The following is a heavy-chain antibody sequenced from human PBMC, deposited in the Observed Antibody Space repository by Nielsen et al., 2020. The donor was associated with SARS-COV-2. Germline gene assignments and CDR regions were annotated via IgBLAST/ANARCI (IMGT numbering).Heavy chain of an antibody. J-gene: IGHJ3*01. Sequence: SETLSLTCTVSGDSINAYYWSWVRQAPGKGVEWIGYSHDSGSTYYNPSLESRVTISVDRSKSQFSLRLTSVTAADTAMYFCATGNKIYDDAFDVWGQGAMVTVSS. CDR3: ATGNKIYDDAFDV. CDR1: GDSINAYY. CDR2: SHDSGST. D-gene: IGHD1/OR15-1a*01. V-gene: IGHV4-59*12.